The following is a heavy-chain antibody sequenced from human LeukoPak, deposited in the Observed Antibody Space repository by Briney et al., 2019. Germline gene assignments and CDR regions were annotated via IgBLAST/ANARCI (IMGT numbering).Heavy chain of an antibody. CDR1: GFTFDDYA. Sequence: GGSLRLSCAASGFTFDDYAMHWVRQAPGKGLEWVSGISWNGGIIGYADSVRGRFTISRDNAENSLYLQMNSLRAEDTALYYCARDPYSSGRDSWYFDLWGRGTLVTVSS. D-gene: IGHD6-19*01. CDR3: ARDPYSSGRDSWYFDL. V-gene: IGHV3-9*01. CDR2: ISWNGGII. J-gene: IGHJ2*01.